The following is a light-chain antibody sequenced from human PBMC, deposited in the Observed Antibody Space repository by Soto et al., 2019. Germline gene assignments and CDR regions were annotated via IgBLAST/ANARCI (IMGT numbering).Light chain of an antibody. Sequence: EIVMTQSPATLSVSPGERATLSCRASQSVSSNFAWSQQKPGQAPRLLIYGASTRATGIPARFSGSGSGTEFTLTISSLQSEDFAVYYCQQYNNWPPLTFGGGNKVEIK. CDR3: QQYNNWPPLT. J-gene: IGKJ4*01. CDR2: GAS. V-gene: IGKV3-15*01. CDR1: QSVSSN.